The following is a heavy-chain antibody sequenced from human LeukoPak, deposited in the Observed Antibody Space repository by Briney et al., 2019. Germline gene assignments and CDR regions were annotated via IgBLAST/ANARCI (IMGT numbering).Heavy chain of an antibody. Sequence: ASVKVSCKASGYTFTSYGISWVRQAPGQGLEWMGWMNPNSGNTGYAQKFQGRVTITRNTSISTAYMELSSLRSEDTAVYYCARGRYSGYDYPYYFDYWGQGTLVTVSS. CDR2: MNPNSGNT. D-gene: IGHD5-12*01. CDR3: ARGRYSGYDYPYYFDY. V-gene: IGHV1-8*03. CDR1: GYTFTSYG. J-gene: IGHJ4*02.